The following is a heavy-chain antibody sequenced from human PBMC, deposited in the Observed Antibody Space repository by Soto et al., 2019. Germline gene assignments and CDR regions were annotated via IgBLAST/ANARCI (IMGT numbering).Heavy chain of an antibody. V-gene: IGHV3-9*01. CDR3: AKGPNYYGSGSYLDY. D-gene: IGHD3-10*01. CDR2: ISWNSGSI. Sequence: GGSLRLSCAASGFTFDDYAMHWVRQAPGKGLEWVSGISWNSGSIGYADSVKGRFTISRDNAKNSLYLQMNSLRAEDTALYYCAKGPNYYGSGSYLDYWGRGTLVTVSS. CDR1: GFTFDDYA. J-gene: IGHJ4*02.